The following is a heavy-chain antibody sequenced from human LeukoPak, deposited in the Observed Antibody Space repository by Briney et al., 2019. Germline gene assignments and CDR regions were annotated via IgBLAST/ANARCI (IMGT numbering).Heavy chain of an antibody. Sequence: SETLSLTCTVSGGSISSYYWSWIRQPPGKGLEWIGYIYYSGSTNYNPSLKSRVTISVDTSKNQFSLKLSSVTAADTAVYYCARDLWPLGYCSSTCPQYNWFDPWGQGTLVTVSS. CDR2: IYYSGST. D-gene: IGHD2-2*01. V-gene: IGHV4-59*01. CDR1: GGSISSYY. J-gene: IGHJ5*02. CDR3: ARDLWPLGYCSSTCPQYNWFDP.